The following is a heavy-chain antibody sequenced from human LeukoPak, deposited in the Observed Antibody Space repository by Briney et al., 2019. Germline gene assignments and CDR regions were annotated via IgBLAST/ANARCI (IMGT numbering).Heavy chain of an antibody. Sequence: ASVKVSCKVSGYTLTELSMHWVRQAPGKGLEWMGGFDPEDGETIYAQKFQGRVTMTEDTSTDTAYMELSSLRSEDTAVYYCATVGYDSSGLYYFDYWGQGTLVTVSS. J-gene: IGHJ4*02. CDR1: GYTLTELS. CDR3: ATVGYDSSGLYYFDY. D-gene: IGHD3-22*01. V-gene: IGHV1-24*01. CDR2: FDPEDGET.